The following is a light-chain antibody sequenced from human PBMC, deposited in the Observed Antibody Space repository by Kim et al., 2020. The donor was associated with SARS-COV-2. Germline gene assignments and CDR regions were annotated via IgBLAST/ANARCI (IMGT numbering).Light chain of an antibody. J-gene: IGKJ1*01. CDR3: QQYDNWPPWT. V-gene: IGKV3-15*01. CDR2: GVY. Sequence: EIVMTQSPGTLSVSPGERATLSCRASQTVGSNLAWYQQKPGQAPRLLIYGVYTRATGIPARFSGSGSGTDFTLTISSLKSEDFAVYYCQQYDNWPPWTFGQGTKVDIK. CDR1: QTVGSN.